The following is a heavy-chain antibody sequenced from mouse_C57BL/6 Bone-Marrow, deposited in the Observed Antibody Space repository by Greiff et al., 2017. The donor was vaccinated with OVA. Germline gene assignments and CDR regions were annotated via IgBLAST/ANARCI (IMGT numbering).Heavy chain of an antibody. J-gene: IGHJ3*01. CDR2: IWSGGST. CDR3: ARNLLGFAY. D-gene: IGHD2-1*01. CDR1: GFSLTSYG. V-gene: IGHV2-2*01. Sequence: QVQLQQSGPGLVQPSQSLSITCTVSGFSLTSYGVHWVRQSPGKGLEWLGVIWSGGSTDYNAAFISRLSISKDNSKSQVFFKMNSLQADDTAIYYCARNLLGFAYWGQGTLVTVSA.